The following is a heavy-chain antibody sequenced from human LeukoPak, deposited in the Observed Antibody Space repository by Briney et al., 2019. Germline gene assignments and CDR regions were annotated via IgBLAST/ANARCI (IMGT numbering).Heavy chain of an antibody. D-gene: IGHD2-15*01. CDR2: IYYSGST. CDR1: GGSISSSSYY. CDR3: ARVEVVANYFDY. J-gene: IGHJ4*02. V-gene: IGHV4-39*07. Sequence: SETLSLTCTVSGGSISSSSYYWGWIRQPPGKGLEWIGSIYYSGSTYYNPSLKSRITISVDTSKNQFSLKLSSVTAADTAVYYCARVEVVANYFDYWGQGTLVTVSS.